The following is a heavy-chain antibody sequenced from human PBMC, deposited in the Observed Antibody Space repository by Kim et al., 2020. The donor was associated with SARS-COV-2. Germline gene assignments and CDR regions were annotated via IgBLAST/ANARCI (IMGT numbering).Heavy chain of an antibody. CDR1: GGTFSSYA. V-gene: IGHV1-69*13. CDR2: IIPIFGTA. CDR3: ARDLNGSGSRGLISGMDV. J-gene: IGHJ6*02. D-gene: IGHD3-10*01. Sequence: SVKVSCKASGGTFSSYAISWVRQAPGQGLEWMGGIIPIFGTANYAQKFQGRVTITADESTSTAYMELSSLRSEDTAVYYCARDLNGSGSRGLISGMDVWGQGTTVTVSS.